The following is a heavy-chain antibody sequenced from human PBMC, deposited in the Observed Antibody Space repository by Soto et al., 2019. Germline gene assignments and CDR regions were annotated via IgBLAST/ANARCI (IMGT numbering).Heavy chain of an antibody. CDR2: IYYSGST. CDR1: GGSVNSGGYH. CDR3: ARAPIPNWNYYGLDV. D-gene: IGHD1-1*01. Sequence: SETLSLTCTVSGGSVNSGGYHWSWIRQHPGKGLEWIGDIYYSGSTYYNPSLKSRVTISIDTSTNHFSLHFSALTAADTAVYYFARAPIPNWNYYGLDVWGQGTTVTVSS. V-gene: IGHV4-31*03. J-gene: IGHJ6*02.